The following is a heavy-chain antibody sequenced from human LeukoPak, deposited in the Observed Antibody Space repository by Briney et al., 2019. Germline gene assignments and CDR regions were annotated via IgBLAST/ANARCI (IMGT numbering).Heavy chain of an antibody. D-gene: IGHD6-13*01. CDR2: INHSGST. CDR1: GGSFSGYY. J-gene: IGHJ4*02. V-gene: IGHV4-34*01. Sequence: SETLSLTCAVYGGSFSGYYWSWIRQPPGKGLEWIGEINHSGSTNYNPSLKSRVTISVDTSKNHFSLKLRSVTAADTAVYYCARGRAAAAYWGQGTLVTVSS. CDR3: ARGRAAAAY.